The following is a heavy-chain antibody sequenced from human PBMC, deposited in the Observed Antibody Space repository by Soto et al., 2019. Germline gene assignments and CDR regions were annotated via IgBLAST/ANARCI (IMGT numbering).Heavy chain of an antibody. J-gene: IGHJ4*02. Sequence: PSETLSLTCTVSGGSISSSSYYWGWIRQPPGKGLEWIGSIYYSGSTYYNPSLKSRVTISVDTSKNQFSLKLSSVTAADTAVYYCASFKRTAMAELGYWGQGTLVTVSS. CDR1: GGSISSSSYY. V-gene: IGHV4-39*01. CDR2: IYYSGST. CDR3: ASFKRTAMAELGY. D-gene: IGHD5-18*01.